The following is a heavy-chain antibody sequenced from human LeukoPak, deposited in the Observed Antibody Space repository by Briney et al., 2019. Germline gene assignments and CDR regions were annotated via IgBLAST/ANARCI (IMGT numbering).Heavy chain of an antibody. Sequence: GGSLRLSCAASGFTFSSYVMYWVRQSPGKGLEWVALISYGGDYKYYADSVKGRFTMSRDNSKNTLYLQMNSRRVEDTAVYYCATLFKGGKEDYWGQGTLVTVSS. CDR2: ISYGGDYK. CDR3: ATLFKGGKEDY. J-gene: IGHJ4*02. D-gene: IGHD4-23*01. V-gene: IGHV3-30*07. CDR1: GFTFSSYV.